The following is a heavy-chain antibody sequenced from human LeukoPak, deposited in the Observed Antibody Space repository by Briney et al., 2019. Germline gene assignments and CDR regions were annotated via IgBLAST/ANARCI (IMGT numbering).Heavy chain of an antibody. Sequence: SETLSLTCTVSGGSISSGGYYWSWIRQPPGKGLEWIGYIYHSGSTYYNPSLKSRVTISVDRSKNQFSLKLSSVTAADTAVYYCARGLRVSPGGYWGQGTLVTVSS. V-gene: IGHV4-30-2*01. CDR1: GGSISSGGYY. CDR3: ARGLRVSPGGY. CDR2: IYHSGST. J-gene: IGHJ4*02.